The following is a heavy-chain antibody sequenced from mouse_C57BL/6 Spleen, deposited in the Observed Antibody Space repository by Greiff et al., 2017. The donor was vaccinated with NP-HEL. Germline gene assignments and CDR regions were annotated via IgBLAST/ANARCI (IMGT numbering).Heavy chain of an antibody. J-gene: IGHJ4*01. CDR3: ARSDGNFYYAMGD. Sequence: VQLQQSGPELVKPGASVKIPCKASGYTFTAYTMDWVKQSHGQGLEWIGTIHPNNGGTIYNQKFKGKATLTVDKSSSTAYMELRSLTSEDTAVYYCARSDGNFYYAMGDWGQGISVTAAS. CDR1: GYTFTAYT. V-gene: IGHV1-18*01. CDR2: IHPNNGGT. D-gene: IGHD2-1*01.